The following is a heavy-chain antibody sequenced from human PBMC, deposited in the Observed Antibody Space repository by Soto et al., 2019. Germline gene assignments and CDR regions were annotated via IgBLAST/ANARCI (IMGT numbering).Heavy chain of an antibody. CDR3: VRGGGGGLFDP. J-gene: IGHJ5*02. D-gene: IGHD2-15*01. Sequence: QVQLVESGGGLVPPGGSLRLSCAGSGFTFGDSYMSWIRHAPGKGLEWLSYISPGSRYPAYADSVKGRFTISRDNAKRSLYLQMMSLTAEDTAIYYCVRGGGGGLFDPWGQGTMVTVSS. V-gene: IGHV3-11*06. CDR1: GFTFGDSY. CDR2: ISPGSRYP.